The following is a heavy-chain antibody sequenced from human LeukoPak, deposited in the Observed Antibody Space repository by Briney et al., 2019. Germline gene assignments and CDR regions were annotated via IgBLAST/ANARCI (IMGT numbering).Heavy chain of an antibody. Sequence: GASVKVSCKASGGTFSSYAINWVRQATGQGLEWMGWMNPNSGNTGYAQKFQGRVTITRNTSISTAYMELSSLRSEDTAVYYCARGHNYGDAFDIWGQGTMVTVSS. CDR1: GGTFSSYA. V-gene: IGHV1-8*03. CDR3: ARGHNYGDAFDI. J-gene: IGHJ3*02. CDR2: MNPNSGNT. D-gene: IGHD4-11*01.